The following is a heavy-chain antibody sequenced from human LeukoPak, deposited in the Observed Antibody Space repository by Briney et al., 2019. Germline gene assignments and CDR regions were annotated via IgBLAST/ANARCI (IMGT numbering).Heavy chain of an antibody. CDR2: ISSSSSYI. CDR3: ARGTDYDMTWEYDY. CDR1: GFTFSSYT. J-gene: IGHJ4*02. Sequence: GGSLRLSCAASGFTFSSYTMNWVRQAPGKGLEWVSSISSSSSYIYYADSVKGRFTISRDNAKNSLYLQMNSLRAEDTAVYYCARGTDYDMTWEYDYWGQGTLVTVSS. D-gene: IGHD3-9*01. V-gene: IGHV3-21*01.